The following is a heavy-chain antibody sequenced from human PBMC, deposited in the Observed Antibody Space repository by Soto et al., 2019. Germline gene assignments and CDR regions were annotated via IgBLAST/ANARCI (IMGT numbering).Heavy chain of an antibody. J-gene: IGHJ4*02. D-gene: IGHD4-17*01. V-gene: IGHV3-53*01. CDR1: GCTFSSNY. Sequence: GGSLRLSCAASGCTFSSNYMSWVSQAPGKGLEWVSVIYSGGSTYYADSVKGRFTISRDNSKNTLYLQMNSLRAEDTAVYYCARGRYYGDYWGGYYFDYWGQGTLVTVSS. CDR3: ARGRYYGDYWGGYYFDY. CDR2: IYSGGST.